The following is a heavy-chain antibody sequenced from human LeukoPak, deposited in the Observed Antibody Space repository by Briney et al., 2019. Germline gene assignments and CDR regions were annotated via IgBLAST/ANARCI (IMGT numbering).Heavy chain of an antibody. J-gene: IGHJ5*02. D-gene: IGHD3-9*01. CDR3: AKELRALRYFDWLLSDP. CDR1: GFTFSSYG. Sequence: PGRSLRLSCAASGFTFSSYGVHWVRQAPGKGLEWVAVIWYDGSNKYYADSVKGRFTISRDNSKNTLYLQMNSLRAEDTAVYYCAKELRALRYFDWLLSDPWGQGTLVTVSS. V-gene: IGHV3-33*06. CDR2: IWYDGSNK.